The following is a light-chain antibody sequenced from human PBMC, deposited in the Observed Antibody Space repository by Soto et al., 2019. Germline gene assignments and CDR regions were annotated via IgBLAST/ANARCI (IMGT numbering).Light chain of an antibody. CDR2: EVT. Sequence: QSALTQPASVSGSPGQSITISCTGTSIDVGSNNLVSWYQQLPGKAPKLMIYEVTKRPSGVSNRFSGSKSGNTASLTISGLQAEDEADYYCCSYAGSSTYVVFGGGTKVTVL. CDR1: SIDVGSNNL. J-gene: IGLJ2*01. CDR3: CSYAGSSTYVV. V-gene: IGLV2-23*02.